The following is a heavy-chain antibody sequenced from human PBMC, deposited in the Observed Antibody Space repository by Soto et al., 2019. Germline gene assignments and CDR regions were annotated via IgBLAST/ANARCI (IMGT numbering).Heavy chain of an antibody. D-gene: IGHD4-17*01. Sequence: LRLSCAASGFTFSGSAMHWVRQASGKGLEWVGRIRSKANSYATAYAASVKGRFTISRDDSKNTAYLQMNSLKTEDTAVYYCTRHLWDVDMTTIDYWGQGTLVTVSS. CDR3: TRHLWDVDMTTIDY. V-gene: IGHV3-73*01. CDR2: IRSKANSYAT. CDR1: GFTFSGSA. J-gene: IGHJ4*02.